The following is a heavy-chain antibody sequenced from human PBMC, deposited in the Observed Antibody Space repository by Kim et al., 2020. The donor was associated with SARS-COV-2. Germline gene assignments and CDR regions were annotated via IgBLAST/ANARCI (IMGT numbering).Heavy chain of an antibody. D-gene: IGHD5-12*01. CDR2: IIPIFGTA. CDR3: ARGGGRDIVATYWFDP. V-gene: IGHV1-69*13. CDR1: GGTFSSYA. Sequence: SVKVSCKASGGTFSSYAISWVRQAPGQGLEWMGGIIPIFGTANYAQKFQGRVTITADESTSTAYMELSSLRSEDTAVYYCARGGGRDIVATYWFDPWGQGTLVTVSS. J-gene: IGHJ5*02.